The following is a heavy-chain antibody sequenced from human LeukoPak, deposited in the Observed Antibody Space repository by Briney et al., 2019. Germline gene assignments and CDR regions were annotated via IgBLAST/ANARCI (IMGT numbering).Heavy chain of an antibody. D-gene: IGHD4-11*01. CDR3: ARDGVTTDAFDI. CDR2: IYTSGST. CDR1: GGSISSYY. J-gene: IGHJ3*02. V-gene: IGHV4-4*07. Sequence: KPSETLSLXCTVSGGSISSYYWSWFRQPAGKGLEWIGRIYTSGSTNYNPSLKRRVTMSVDTSKNQFSLKLSSVTAADTAVYYCARDGVTTDAFDIWGQGTMVTVSS.